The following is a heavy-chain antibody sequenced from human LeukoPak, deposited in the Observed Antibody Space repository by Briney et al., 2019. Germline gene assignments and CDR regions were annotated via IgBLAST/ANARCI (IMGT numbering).Heavy chain of an antibody. Sequence: PGWTLRLSCAASRFTFSNYAMHWVRQAPGKGLEYVSAISSNGGSTYYANSVTGRFIISRDNSKKTLYLQMGSLRAEDMAVYYCASKRGYSYALGDWGRGTLVTVSS. D-gene: IGHD5-18*01. CDR2: ISSNGGST. CDR3: ASKRGYSYALGD. J-gene: IGHJ4*02. CDR1: RFTFSNYA. V-gene: IGHV3-64*01.